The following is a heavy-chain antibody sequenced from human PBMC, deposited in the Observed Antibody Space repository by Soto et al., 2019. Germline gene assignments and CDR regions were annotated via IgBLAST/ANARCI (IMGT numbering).Heavy chain of an antibody. J-gene: IGHJ4*02. Sequence: SETLSLTCTVSGGSISSGGYYWSWIRQHPGKGLEWIGYIYYSGSTYYNPSLKSRVTISVDTSKNQFSLKLSSVTAADTAVYYCARLLAAPYDSSGLIDYWGQGTLVTVSS. CDR3: ARLLAAPYDSSGLIDY. CDR2: IYYSGST. V-gene: IGHV4-31*03. D-gene: IGHD3-22*01. CDR1: GGSISSGGYY.